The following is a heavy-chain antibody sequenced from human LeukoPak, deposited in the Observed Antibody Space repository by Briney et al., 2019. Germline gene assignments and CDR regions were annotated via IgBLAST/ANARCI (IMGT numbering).Heavy chain of an antibody. CDR1: GQSIIGYH. CDR2: INHSGSA. J-gene: IGHJ4*02. CDR3: ARDPTTVVSVPYYFDD. D-gene: IGHD4-11*01. Sequence: SETLSLTCGLFGQSIIGYHWNWIRQSPGKGLEWIGEINHSGSANYNPSFKSRVTISLDTSKNQFSLELRSVTAADTAVYYCARDPTTVVSVPYYFDDWGQGTLVTVSS. V-gene: IGHV4-34*01.